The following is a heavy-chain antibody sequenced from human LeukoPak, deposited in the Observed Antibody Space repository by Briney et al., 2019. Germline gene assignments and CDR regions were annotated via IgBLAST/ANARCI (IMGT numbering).Heavy chain of an antibody. Sequence: GGSLRLSCAASGFTFSAHTMNWVRLAPGKGLQWVSYIGSSGITIYYAHSVEGRFTISRDNAKNSLYLQMSSLRVEDTAVYYCARGPLYDITGSYGLWGQGTLVTVSA. D-gene: IGHD2-8*01. CDR1: GFTFSAHT. V-gene: IGHV3-48*01. CDR3: ARGPLYDITGSYGL. CDR2: IGSSGITI. J-gene: IGHJ4*02.